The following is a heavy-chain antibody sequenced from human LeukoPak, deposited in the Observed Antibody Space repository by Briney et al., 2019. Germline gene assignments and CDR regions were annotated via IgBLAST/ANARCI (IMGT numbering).Heavy chain of an antibody. CDR1: GYTFTGYY. V-gene: IGHV1-2*02. CDR3: AREGYDILTGYYSQY. J-gene: IGHJ4*02. D-gene: IGHD3-9*01. Sequence: ASVKVSCKASGYTFTGYYMHWVRQAPGQGLEWMGWINPNSGGTNYAQKFQGRVTMTRDTSTSTVYMELSSLRSEDTAVYYCAREGYDILTGYYSQYWGQGTLVTVSS. CDR2: INPNSGGT.